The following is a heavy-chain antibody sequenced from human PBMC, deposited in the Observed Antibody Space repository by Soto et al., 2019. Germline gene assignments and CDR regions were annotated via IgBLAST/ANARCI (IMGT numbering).Heavy chain of an antibody. CDR1: GGSFSGYY. J-gene: IGHJ6*02. D-gene: IGHD3-10*01. CDR2: INHSGST. CDR3: ARGGVSYYYYSGMDV. Sequence: SETLSLTCAVYGGSFSGYYWSWIRQPPGKGLEWIGDINHSGSTNYNPSLKSRVTISVDTSKNQFSLKLSTVTAADTSVYYCARGGVSYYYYSGMDVWGQGTTVTVSS. V-gene: IGHV4-34*01.